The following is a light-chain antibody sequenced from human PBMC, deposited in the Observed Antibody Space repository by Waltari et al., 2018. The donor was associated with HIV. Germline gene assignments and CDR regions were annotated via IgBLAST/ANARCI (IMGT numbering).Light chain of an antibody. CDR1: QSPLHSNGYNY. CDR2: LGS. J-gene: IGKJ3*01. V-gene: IGKV2-28*01. Sequence: IVMTQSPLSLPVTPGEPASISCRSRQSPLHSNGYNYLDWYLQKPGQSPQLLIYLGSNRASGVPDRFSGSGSGTDFTLKISRVEAEDVGVYYCMQALQTPFTFGPGTKVDIK. CDR3: MQALQTPFT.